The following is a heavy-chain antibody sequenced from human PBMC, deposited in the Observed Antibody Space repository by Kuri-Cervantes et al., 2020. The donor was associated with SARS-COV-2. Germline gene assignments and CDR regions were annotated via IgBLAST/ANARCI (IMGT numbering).Heavy chain of an antibody. D-gene: IGHD4-17*01. CDR3: ARRAYGEQVDYYYMDV. CDR2: IYPGDSDT. V-gene: IGHV5-51*01. CDR1: GYSFTSYW. Sequence: GESLKISCKGSGYSFTSYWIGWVRQMPGKGLEWMGIIYPGDSDTRYSPSFRGQITIPADKSIHPAFLQGSSLKASDTAMYYCARRAYGEQVDYYYMDVWGKGTTVTVSS. J-gene: IGHJ6*03.